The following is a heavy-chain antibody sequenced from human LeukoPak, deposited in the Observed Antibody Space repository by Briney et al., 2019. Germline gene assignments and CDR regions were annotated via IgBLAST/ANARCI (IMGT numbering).Heavy chain of an antibody. D-gene: IGHD1-26*01. V-gene: IGHV4-4*07. CDR3: ARGIATITQDSFDV. Sequence: SETLSLTCTVSGGSISNYYWSWLRQSAGKGLEWIGRIHSSGSTNFNPSLRSRVTMSADTSKHQFSLWLTSMTAADTALHYCARGIATITQDSFDVWGLGTMVTVSS. CDR1: GGSISNYY. CDR2: IHSSGST. J-gene: IGHJ3*01.